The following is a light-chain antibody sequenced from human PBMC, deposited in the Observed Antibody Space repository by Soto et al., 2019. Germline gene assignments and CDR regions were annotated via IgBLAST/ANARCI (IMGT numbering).Light chain of an antibody. CDR2: GNS. J-gene: IGLJ3*02. V-gene: IGLV1-40*01. CDR1: SSNIGAGYD. CDR3: TSYDSSLRGRV. Sequence: QSVLTQPPSVSGAPGQRVTISCTGSSSNIGAGYDVHWYQQLPGTAPKLLIYGNSNRPSGVPDRFSGSKSGTSASLAITGLQAEEEAGYYYTSYDSSLRGRVLGGGTTLTVL.